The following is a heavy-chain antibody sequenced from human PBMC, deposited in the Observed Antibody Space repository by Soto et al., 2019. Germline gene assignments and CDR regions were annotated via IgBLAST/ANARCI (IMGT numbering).Heavy chain of an antibody. Sequence: LSLTCGVSGGTIRSPDWWTWVRQPPGKGLEWIGEIFQSGSTNYTPSLESRVTISVDKSKNQFSLTLTSVTAADTAVYFCARGRGRYSSGWSWFDPWGQGVLVTVSS. D-gene: IGHD6-19*01. V-gene: IGHV4-4*01. J-gene: IGHJ5*02. CDR2: IFQSGST. CDR1: GGTIRSPDW. CDR3: ARGRGRYSSGWSWFDP.